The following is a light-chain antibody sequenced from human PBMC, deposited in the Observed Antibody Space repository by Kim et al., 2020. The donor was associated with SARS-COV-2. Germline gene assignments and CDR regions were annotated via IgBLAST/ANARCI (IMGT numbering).Light chain of an antibody. Sequence: SPWERPTLSCRASQSVSNSYLAWYQQKPGQAPRLLIYGASSRATGIPDRFSGSGSGTDFTLTISRLEPEDFAVYYCQQYGSSPRTFGQGTKVEIK. J-gene: IGKJ1*01. CDR1: QSVSNSY. CDR2: GAS. CDR3: QQYGSSPRT. V-gene: IGKV3-20*01.